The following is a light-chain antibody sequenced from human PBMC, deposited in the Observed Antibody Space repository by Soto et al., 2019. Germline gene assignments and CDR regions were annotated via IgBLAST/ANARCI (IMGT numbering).Light chain of an antibody. Sequence: EIVLTQSPGTLSLSPGERATLSCRASQSLSSSNLGWFQQKPGQAPRLLIYGASSRATGIPERFSGSGSGTDFTLTISSLEPEDCAVYYCQQYGSSPYTFGQGTKLQIK. J-gene: IGKJ2*01. V-gene: IGKV3-20*01. CDR2: GAS. CDR3: QQYGSSPYT. CDR1: QSLSSSN.